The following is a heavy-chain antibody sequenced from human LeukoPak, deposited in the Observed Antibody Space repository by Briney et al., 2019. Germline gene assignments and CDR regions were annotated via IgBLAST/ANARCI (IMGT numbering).Heavy chain of an antibody. CDR1: GYSISSGYY. V-gene: IGHV4-38-2*02. CDR2: INDSGST. Sequence: PSETLSLTCTVSGYSISSGYYWGWIRQPPGKGLEWIGEINDSGSTNYNPSLKSRVSILVDKSKNQISLKLSSMTAADTAVYYCARRGYNYGSGLRGFDIGGQGTMVTVSS. CDR3: ARRGYNYGSGLRGFDI. J-gene: IGHJ3*02. D-gene: IGHD5-18*01.